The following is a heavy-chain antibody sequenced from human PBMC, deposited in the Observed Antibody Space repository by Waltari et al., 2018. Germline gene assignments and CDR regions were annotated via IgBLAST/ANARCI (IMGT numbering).Heavy chain of an antibody. CDR3: ALSPQQLLAFDF. J-gene: IGHJ3*01. CDR2: IVPVLQMT. Sequence: QVQVMQSGAEMKQPGSSVKVSCTVSGDTFNRYAVSWVRQAPGQGLEWMGRIVPVLQMTNYVQRFRGRITLTASTSATTAFMDLSGLRSEDTAVYYCALSPQQLLAFDFWGQGTMVTVSS. V-gene: IGHV1-69*04. CDR1: GDTFNRYA. D-gene: IGHD6-13*01.